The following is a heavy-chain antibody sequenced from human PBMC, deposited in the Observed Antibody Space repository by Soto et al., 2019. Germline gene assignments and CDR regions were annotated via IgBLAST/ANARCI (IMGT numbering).Heavy chain of an antibody. D-gene: IGHD2-15*01. CDR1: GGSMSSYY. CDR3: ARRWGSAADY. V-gene: IGHV4-59*08. J-gene: IGHJ4*02. Sequence: SXTLSLTCTVSGGSMSSYYWSWIRQPPGKGLEWIGYIYYSGSTNYNPSLKSRVTISVDTSKNQFSLKLSSVTAADTAVYYCARRWGSAADYWGQGTLVTVSS. CDR2: IYYSGST.